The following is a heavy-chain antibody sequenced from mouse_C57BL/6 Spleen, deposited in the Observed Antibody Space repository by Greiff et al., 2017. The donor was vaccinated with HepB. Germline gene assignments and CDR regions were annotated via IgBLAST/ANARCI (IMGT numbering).Heavy chain of an antibody. Sequence: VQLQQSGAELVRPGSSVKLSCKASGYTFTSYWMHWVKQRPIQGLEWIGNIDPSDSETHYNQKFKDKATLTVDKSSSTAYMQLSSLTSEDSAVYYCAKSYVSSYEYAMDYWGQGTSVTVSS. J-gene: IGHJ4*01. CDR3: AKSYVSSYEYAMDY. CDR1: GYTFTSYW. CDR2: IDPSDSET. V-gene: IGHV1-52*01. D-gene: IGHD1-1*01.